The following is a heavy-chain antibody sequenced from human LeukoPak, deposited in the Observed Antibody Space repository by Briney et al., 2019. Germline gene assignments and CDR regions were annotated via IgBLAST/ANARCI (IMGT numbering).Heavy chain of an antibody. CDR3: AGRGNDSSKFDS. D-gene: IGHD3-16*01. V-gene: IGHV3-23*01. CDR1: GFTFSTYT. J-gene: IGHJ4*02. Sequence: GGSLRLSCVASGFTFSTYTMNWIRQAPGKGLEWVSVVSGSGDNTNYADSVKGRFTISRDSSKNTLFLQMNSLRTEDTAVYFCAGRGNDSSKFDSWGQGTLVTVS. CDR2: VSGSGDNT.